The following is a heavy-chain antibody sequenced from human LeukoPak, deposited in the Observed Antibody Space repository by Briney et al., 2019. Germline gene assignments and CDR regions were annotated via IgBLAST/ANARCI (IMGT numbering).Heavy chain of an antibody. V-gene: IGHV4-59*01. J-gene: IGHJ3*02. CDR2: IYYSGST. Sequence: PSETLSLTCSVSGGSISSYYWSWIRQTPRKGLEWIGYIYYSGSTDYNPSLKSRATISVDTSKNQFSLKLSSLTAADTAAYYCARGEWFGLKDGFNIWGPGTMVTVSS. CDR3: ARGEWFGLKDGFNI. CDR1: GGSISSYY. D-gene: IGHD3-10*01.